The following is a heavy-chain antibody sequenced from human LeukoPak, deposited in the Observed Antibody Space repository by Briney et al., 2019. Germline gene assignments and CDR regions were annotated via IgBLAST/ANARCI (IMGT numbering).Heavy chain of an antibody. CDR3: ARDMGIAAAGIRA. CDR2: IWYDGSNK. V-gene: IGHV3-33*01. Sequence: TGGSLRLSCAASGFTFSSYGMHWVRQAPGKGLEWVAVIWYDGSNKYYADSVKGRFTISRDNSKNTLYLQMNSLRAEDTAVYYCARDMGIAAAGIRAWGQGTLVTVSS. D-gene: IGHD6-13*01. J-gene: IGHJ5*02. CDR1: GFTFSSYG.